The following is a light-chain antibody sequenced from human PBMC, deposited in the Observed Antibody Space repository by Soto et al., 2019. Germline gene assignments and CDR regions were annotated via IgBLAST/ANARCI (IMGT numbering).Light chain of an antibody. CDR1: SSNVGRFKL. CDR3: CSYAGGSTWV. J-gene: IGLJ3*02. Sequence: QLVLTQPASVSGSPGQSITISCTGASSNVGRFKLVSWYQQHSGKAPKLMIFEVTKRPSGVSNRFSGSKSDNTASLTIAGLRAEDEADYYCCSYAGGSTWVFGGGTKLTVL. V-gene: IGLV2-23*02. CDR2: EVT.